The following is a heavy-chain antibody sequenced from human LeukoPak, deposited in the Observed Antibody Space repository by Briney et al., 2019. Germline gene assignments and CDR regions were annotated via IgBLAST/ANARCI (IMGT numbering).Heavy chain of an antibody. J-gene: IGHJ4*02. Sequence: GGSLRLFCAASRLTLSTYWMSWVRQAPGKGLEWVAHIKQDGSQEYYVDSVKGRFTISRDSAKNSLYLQMNSLRAEDTAVYYCARGVPYDSWSGPHYSDYWGQGTLVTVSS. D-gene: IGHD3-3*01. CDR1: RLTLSTYW. V-gene: IGHV3-7*01. CDR2: IKQDGSQE. CDR3: ARGVPYDSWSGPHYSDY.